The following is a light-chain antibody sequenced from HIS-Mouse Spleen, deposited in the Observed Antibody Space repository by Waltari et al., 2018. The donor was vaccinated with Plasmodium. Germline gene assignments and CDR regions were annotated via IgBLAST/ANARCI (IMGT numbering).Light chain of an antibody. V-gene: IGLV3-1*01. CDR2: QDS. J-gene: IGLJ2*01. CDR3: QAWDSSTVV. Sequence: SYELTQPPSVSVSPGQTASITCSGDKLGDKYACWYQQKPGQYPLLVIYQDSKRPSGLPERFSGSNSGNPATLTISGTQAMDEADYYCQAWDSSTVVFGGGTKLTVL. CDR1: KLGDKY.